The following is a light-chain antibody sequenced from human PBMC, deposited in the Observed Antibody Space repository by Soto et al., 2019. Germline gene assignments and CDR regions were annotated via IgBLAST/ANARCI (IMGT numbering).Light chain of an antibody. V-gene: IGLV2-14*01. CDR2: DVS. CDR1: SSDVGGYNY. Sequence: QSVLTQLASVSGSPGQSITISCTGTSSDVGGYNYVSWYQQHPGKAPKFMIYDVSNRPSGVSNRFSGSKSGNTASLTISGLQAEEEADYYCSSYTTSNTRQIVFGTGTKVTVL. CDR3: SSYTTSNTRQIV. J-gene: IGLJ1*01.